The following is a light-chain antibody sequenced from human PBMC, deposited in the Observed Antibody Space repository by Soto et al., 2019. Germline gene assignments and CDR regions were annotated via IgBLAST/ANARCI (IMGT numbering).Light chain of an antibody. CDR2: EVN. J-gene: IGLJ1*01. V-gene: IGLV2-14*01. Sequence: QSVLTQPPSASGSPGQSVAISCTGTSSDVGAYNSVSWYQQHPGKAPKLLISEVNNRPSGVSFRFSGSKSANTASLTISGLQTEDEADYYCLSHTTRRIYVFGPGTKLTVL. CDR3: LSHTTRRIYV. CDR1: SSDVGAYNS.